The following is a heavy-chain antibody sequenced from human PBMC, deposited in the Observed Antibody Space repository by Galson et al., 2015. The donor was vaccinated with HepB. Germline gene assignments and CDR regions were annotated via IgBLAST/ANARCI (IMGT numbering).Heavy chain of an antibody. J-gene: IGHJ4*02. CDR3: ARGRFGSC. CDR2: IKQDGSDK. V-gene: IGHV3-7*01. CDR1: GFTFSDFW. Sequence: SLRLSCAASGFTFSDFWMTWVRQAPGKGLEWVANIKQDGSDKYYVDSVRGRFTISRDNAKNSVCLQMNSLRVEDTSVYYCARGRFGSCWGQGTLVTVSS. D-gene: IGHD3-10*01.